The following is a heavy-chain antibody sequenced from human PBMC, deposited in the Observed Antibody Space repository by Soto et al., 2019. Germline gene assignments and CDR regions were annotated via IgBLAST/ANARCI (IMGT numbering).Heavy chain of an antibody. Sequence: QVQLVQSGAEVKKPGASVKVSCKASGYTFTDYYMHWVRQAPGQGLEWMGWINPDSGGTRYAQKFQGRVPMSRDTSITTAYMELSRLRSDDTAVYYCAREMDYYRTWGQGTLVTVSS. D-gene: IGHD3-22*01. CDR1: GYTFTDYY. CDR3: AREMDYYRT. V-gene: IGHV1-2*02. CDR2: INPDSGGT. J-gene: IGHJ5*02.